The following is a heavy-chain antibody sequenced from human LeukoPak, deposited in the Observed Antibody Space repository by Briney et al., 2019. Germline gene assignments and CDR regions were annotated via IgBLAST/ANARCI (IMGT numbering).Heavy chain of an antibody. CDR3: AKHGSYFDY. CDR2: ISASGGST. CDR1: GFIFSDYA. Sequence: EGSLRPSCAASGFIFSDYAMSGGRQAPAKVLEWVSAISASGGSTYYADSVKGRFTISRDNSENTMYLHMKSLRVEDTAVYYCAKHGSYFDYWGQGTPVTVSP. J-gene: IGHJ4*02. D-gene: IGHD1-26*01. V-gene: IGHV3-23*01.